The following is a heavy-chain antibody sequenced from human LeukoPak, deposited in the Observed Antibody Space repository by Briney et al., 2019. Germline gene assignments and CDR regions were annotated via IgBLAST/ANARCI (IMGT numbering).Heavy chain of an antibody. J-gene: IGHJ4*02. CDR2: MKKDGSET. CDR3: GRHRSGSGTYFIDY. V-gene: IGHV3-7*01. CDR1: GFTFSSYS. D-gene: IGHD3-10*01. Sequence: GGSLRLSCVVSGFTFSSYSMIWVRQAPGKGLQWVANMKKDGSETNYVDSVKGRFTISRDNAKNSLYLQTNSLRAEDTAVYYCGRHRSGSGTYFIDYWGQGTLVSVSS.